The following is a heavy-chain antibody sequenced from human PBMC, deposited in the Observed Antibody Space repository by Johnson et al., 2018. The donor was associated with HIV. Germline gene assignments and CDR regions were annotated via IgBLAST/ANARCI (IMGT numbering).Heavy chain of an antibody. CDR2: IKSVSDDETK. CDR1: GFTFTNAW. Sequence: VQLVESGGGLVKPGGSLRLSCAASGFTFTNAWMSWVRQAPGKGLEWVGRIKSVSDDETKDYGSPVKGRFTISRDDSSNTLYLQMNGLKTEDTAVYYCTTPGDRWYTLVGEAAFEIWGKGTMVTVSS. CDR3: TTPGDRWYTLVGEAAFEI. V-gene: IGHV3-15*01. D-gene: IGHD3-16*01. J-gene: IGHJ3*02.